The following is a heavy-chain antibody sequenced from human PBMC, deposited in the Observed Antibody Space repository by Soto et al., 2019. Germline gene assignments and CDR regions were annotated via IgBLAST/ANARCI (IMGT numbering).Heavy chain of an antibody. J-gene: IGHJ4*02. CDR3: ARTVGAAYYFDF. V-gene: IGHV4-4*07. Sequence: SETLSLTCTVFGDSMSKYYWSWIRQPAGKGLEWIGRIYTSGSTNYNPSLKSRVNMSIDTSNNHFSLNLKSVTAADAAVYYCARTVGAAYYFDFWGQGALVTVSS. CDR2: IYTSGST. D-gene: IGHD1-26*01. CDR1: GDSMSKYY.